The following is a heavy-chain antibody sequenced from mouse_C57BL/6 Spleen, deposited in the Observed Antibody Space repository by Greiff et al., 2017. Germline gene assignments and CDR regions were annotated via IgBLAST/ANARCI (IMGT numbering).Heavy chain of an antibody. V-gene: IGHV14-4*01. Sequence: EVQLVESGAELVRPGASVKLSCTASGFNTQDDYMHWVKLRPEQGLEWIGWIDPENGDTEYAPKFQGKAIITAETSSNTAYLQLSSLTSYDTAVSYCTTRSGYVDFDYWGQGTTLTVSS. J-gene: IGHJ2*01. CDR2: IDPENGDT. CDR3: TTRSGYVDFDY. D-gene: IGHD3-2*02. CDR1: GFNTQDDY.